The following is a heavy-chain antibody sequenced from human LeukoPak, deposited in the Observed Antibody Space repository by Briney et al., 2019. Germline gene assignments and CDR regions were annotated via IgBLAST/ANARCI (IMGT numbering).Heavy chain of an antibody. Sequence: ASVKVSCKASGYTFTGYYMHWVRQAPGQGLAWMGWINPNSGGTNYAQKFRGRVTMTRDTSISTAYMELSRLRSDDTAVYYCARIRQLARGPFDYWGQGTLVTVSS. CDR3: ARIRQLARGPFDY. V-gene: IGHV1-2*02. CDR1: GYTFTGYY. CDR2: INPNSGGT. D-gene: IGHD6-6*01. J-gene: IGHJ4*02.